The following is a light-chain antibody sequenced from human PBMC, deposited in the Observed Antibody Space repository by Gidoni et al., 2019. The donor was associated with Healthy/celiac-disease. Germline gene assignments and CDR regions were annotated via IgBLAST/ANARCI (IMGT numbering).Light chain of an antibody. CDR1: QSISSW. CDR3: QQYNSYSSS. CDR2: KAS. Sequence: DIQMTQSPSTLSASVGDRVTITCRASQSISSWLAWYQQKPGKAPKLLIYKASSLESGVPSRFSGSGSGTEFTLTISSLQPDDLATYYCQQYNSYSSSFGQGTKLEIK. J-gene: IGKJ2*04. V-gene: IGKV1-5*03.